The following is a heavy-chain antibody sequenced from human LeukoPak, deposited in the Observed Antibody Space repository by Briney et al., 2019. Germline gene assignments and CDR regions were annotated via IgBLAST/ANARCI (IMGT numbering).Heavy chain of an antibody. D-gene: IGHD6-13*01. CDR2: IYYSGST. J-gene: IGHJ5*02. Sequence: PSETLSLTCTVSGGSISSYYWSWIRQPPGKGLEWIGYIYYSGSTNYNPSLKSRVTISVDTSKNQFSLKLSSVTAADTAVYYCARDVVEGYSSSWQLLAWFDPWGQGTLVIVSS. CDR3: ARDVVEGYSSSWQLLAWFDP. V-gene: IGHV4-59*01. CDR1: GGSISSYY.